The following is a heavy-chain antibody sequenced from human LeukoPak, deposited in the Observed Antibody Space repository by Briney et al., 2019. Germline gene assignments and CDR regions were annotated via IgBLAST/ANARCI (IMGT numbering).Heavy chain of an antibody. CDR1: GGSISSYY. D-gene: IGHD2-15*01. CDR3: ARGWSGRYYYYGMDV. V-gene: IGHV4-4*07. J-gene: IGHJ6*02. Sequence: ASETLSLTCTVSGGSISSYYWSWLRQPAGKGLEWIGRIYTSGSTNYNPSLKSRVTMSVDTSKNQFSLKLSSVTAADTAVYYCARGWSGRYYYYGMDVWGQGTTVTVSS. CDR2: IYTSGST.